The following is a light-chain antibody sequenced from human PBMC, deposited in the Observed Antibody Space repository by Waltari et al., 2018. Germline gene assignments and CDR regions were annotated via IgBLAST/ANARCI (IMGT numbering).Light chain of an antibody. CDR1: NDDLGYFDF. J-gene: IGLJ1*01. CDR3: TSSSGTNTSYV. V-gene: IGLV2-14*03. Sequence: QSALTQPASVSGSPGQSITISCAGTNDDLGYFDFVSWYQQHPHRAPRVIIYDFSRRPSGVSDRFSGSKSGNSASLTISGLQADDEADYYCTSSSGTNTSYVFGTGTQVTVL. CDR2: DFS.